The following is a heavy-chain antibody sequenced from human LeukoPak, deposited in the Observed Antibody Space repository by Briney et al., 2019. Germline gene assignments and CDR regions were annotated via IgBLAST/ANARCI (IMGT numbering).Heavy chain of an antibody. J-gene: IGHJ4*02. CDR1: GYTFTGYY. D-gene: IGHD2-2*01. CDR3: ARDLGPIVVVPAAIGENYFDY. Sequence: ASVKVSCKASGYTFTGYYMHWVRQAPGQGLKWMGWINPNSGGTNYAQKFQGRVTMTRDTSISTAYMELSRLRSDDTAVYYCARDLGPIVVVPAAIGENYFDYWGQGTLVTVSS. CDR2: INPNSGGT. V-gene: IGHV1-2*02.